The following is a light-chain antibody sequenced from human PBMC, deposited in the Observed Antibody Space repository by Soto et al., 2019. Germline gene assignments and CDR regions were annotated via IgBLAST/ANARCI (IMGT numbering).Light chain of an antibody. J-gene: IGLJ1*01. CDR1: TSNIGRNT. Sequence: QLVLTQPPSASVTPGQRVTISCSGSTSNIGRNTVNWYQQLPGTAPKLLIYSNNQRPSGVPDRFSGSKSGTSASLAISGLQSEDEADYYCAAWDDSLIDYVFGPGTKLTVL. CDR2: SNN. V-gene: IGLV1-44*01. CDR3: AAWDDSLIDYV.